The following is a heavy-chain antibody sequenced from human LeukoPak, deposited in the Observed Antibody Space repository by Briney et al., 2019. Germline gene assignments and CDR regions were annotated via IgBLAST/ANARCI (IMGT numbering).Heavy chain of an antibody. V-gene: IGHV3-64*01. CDR3: VRGGDCSNGVRYGLDV. J-gene: IGHJ6*02. D-gene: IGHD2-8*01. CDR1: GFSFSSFG. CDR2: ITGNGGST. Sequence: PGGSLRLSCAASGFSFSSFGMHWVRQAPGKGLECVSTITGNGGSTYYTNSVRGRFTISRDNSKSTLYLQMGSLRAEDMAVYYCVRGGDCSNGVRYGLDVWGQGTTVTVPS.